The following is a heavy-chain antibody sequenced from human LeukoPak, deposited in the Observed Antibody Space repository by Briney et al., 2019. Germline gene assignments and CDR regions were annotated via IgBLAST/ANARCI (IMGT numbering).Heavy chain of an antibody. D-gene: IGHD3-9*01. CDR3: ARLVRYCGWYLVVAFDI. CDR1: GGSFSGYY. Sequence: SETLSLTCAVYGGSFSGYYWSWIRQPPGKGLEWIGEIYHSGSTNYNPSLKSRVTISVDTSKNQFSLKLSSVTAADTAVYYCARLVRYCGWYLVVAFDIWGQGTMVTVSS. V-gene: IGHV4-34*01. J-gene: IGHJ3*02. CDR2: IYHSGST.